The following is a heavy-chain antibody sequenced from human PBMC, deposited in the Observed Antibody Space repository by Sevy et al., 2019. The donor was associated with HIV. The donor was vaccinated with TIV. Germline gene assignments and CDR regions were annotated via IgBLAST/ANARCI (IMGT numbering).Heavy chain of an antibody. J-gene: IGHJ5*02. CDR3: ARELPFATSSA. D-gene: IGHD6-6*01. Sequence: SETLSLTCSVSGGSTDSYYWSWIRQPAGKGLEWIGRIYASGSTAYNPSLRSRVSISIDKSKNRFSLSLTSLTAADTGVYYCARELPFATSSAWGQGTRVTVSS. V-gene: IGHV4-4*07. CDR1: GGSTDSYY. CDR2: IYASGST.